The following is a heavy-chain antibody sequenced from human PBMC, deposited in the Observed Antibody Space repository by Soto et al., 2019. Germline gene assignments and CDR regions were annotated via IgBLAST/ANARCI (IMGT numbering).Heavy chain of an antibody. Sequence: SETLSLTCTVSGGSISSYYWSWIRQPAGKGLEWIGRIYTSGSTNYNPSLKSRVTMSVDTSKNRFSLKLSSVTAADTAVYYCARVDDYVWGSYRYTRYYFDYWGQGTLVTVS. V-gene: IGHV4-4*07. CDR2: IYTSGST. D-gene: IGHD3-16*02. J-gene: IGHJ4*02. CDR3: ARVDDYVWGSYRYTRYYFDY. CDR1: GGSISSYY.